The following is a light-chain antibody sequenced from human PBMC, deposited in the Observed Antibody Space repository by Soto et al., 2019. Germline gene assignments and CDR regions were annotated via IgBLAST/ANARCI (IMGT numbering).Light chain of an antibody. V-gene: IGLV2-8*01. CDR2: DVS. CDR3: QSYDSGLSDYL. J-gene: IGLJ1*01. CDR1: SSDIGGYDS. Sequence: QSVLTQSPSASGSPGQSVTISCAGTSSDIGGYDSVSWYQQHPGKAPKVMIYDVSKRPSGVPDRFSGSKSGNTASLTVSALQAEDEADYYCQSYDSGLSDYLFGSGTRSPS.